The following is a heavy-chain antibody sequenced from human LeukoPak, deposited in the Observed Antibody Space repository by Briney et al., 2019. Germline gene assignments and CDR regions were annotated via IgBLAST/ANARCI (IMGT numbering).Heavy chain of an antibody. CDR2: IYYSGST. CDR3: ARYESIAAAYDY. V-gene: IGHV4-59*01. J-gene: IGHJ4*02. CDR1: GGSISNYY. Sequence: SETLSLTCTVSGGSISNYYRSWIRQPPGKGLEWIGYIYYSGSTNYNPSLKSRVTISIDTSKNQFSLKLSSVTTADAAVYYCARYESIAAAYDYWGQGTLVTVSS. D-gene: IGHD6-13*01.